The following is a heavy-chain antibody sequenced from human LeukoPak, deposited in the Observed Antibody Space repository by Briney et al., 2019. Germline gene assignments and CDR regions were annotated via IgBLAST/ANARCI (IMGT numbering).Heavy chain of an antibody. CDR1: GFTFSNYA. CDR2: IYGSGQMT. CDR3: AKDETGDGYNAI. D-gene: IGHD5-24*01. J-gene: IGHJ1*01. V-gene: IGHV3-23*01. Sequence: GGSLRLSCEASGFTFSNYAMTWVRQAPGKGLEWVAIIYGSGQMTDYAASVKGRFIISRDNSKNTLYLQMYSPRAEDAAVYYCAKDETGDGYNAIWGQGTRVTVSS.